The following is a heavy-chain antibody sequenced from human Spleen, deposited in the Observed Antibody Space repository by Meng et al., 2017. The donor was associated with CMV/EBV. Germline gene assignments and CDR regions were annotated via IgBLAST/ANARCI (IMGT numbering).Heavy chain of an antibody. D-gene: IGHD2-2*01. J-gene: IGHJ5*02. V-gene: IGHV1-69*10. CDR3: ASYYCSSTSCYSRPPNYWFDP. CDR2: IIPILGIA. CDR1: SYA. Sequence: SYAISWVRQAPGQGLEWMGGIIPILGIANCAQKFQGRVTITADKSTSTAYMELSSPRSEDTAVYYCASYYCSSTSCYSRPPNYWFDPWGQGTLVTVSS.